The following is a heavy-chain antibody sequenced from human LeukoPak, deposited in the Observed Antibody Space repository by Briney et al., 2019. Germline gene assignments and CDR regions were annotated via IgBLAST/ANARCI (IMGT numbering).Heavy chain of an antibody. CDR3: ARSFPGIAAAGTGGY. CDR1: GYTFTDYY. CDR2: VDPEDGET. Sequence: ASVKISCKVSGYTFTDYYMHWVQQAPGKGLEWMGLVDPEDGETIYAEKFQGRVTITADTSTDTAYMELSSLRSEDTAVYYCARSFPGIAAAGTGGYWGQGTLVTVSS. V-gene: IGHV1-69-2*01. D-gene: IGHD6-13*01. J-gene: IGHJ4*02.